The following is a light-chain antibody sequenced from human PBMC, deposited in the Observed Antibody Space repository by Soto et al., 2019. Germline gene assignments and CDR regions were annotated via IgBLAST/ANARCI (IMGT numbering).Light chain of an antibody. V-gene: IGKV3-15*01. CDR1: QSVSSN. J-gene: IGKJ1*01. CDR3: QQYNNWPET. Sequence: EIVMTQSPATLSVSPGERATLSCRASQSVSSNLTWYQQKPGQAPRLLIYGVSTRDTGIPGRFSGSGSGTEFTLTISSLQSEDFAVYYCQQYNNWPETFGQGTKVEIK. CDR2: GVS.